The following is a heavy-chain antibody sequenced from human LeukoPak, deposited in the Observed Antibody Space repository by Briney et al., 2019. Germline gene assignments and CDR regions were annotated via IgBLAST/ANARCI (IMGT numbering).Heavy chain of an antibody. D-gene: IGHD1-26*01. CDR2: ISWNSGSI. CDR1: GFTFDDYA. J-gene: IGHJ6*03. V-gene: IGHV3-9*01. CDR3: AKASWGGATAYMDV. Sequence: PGGSLRLSCAASGFTFDDYAMHWVRQAPGKGLEWVSGISWNSGSIGYADSVKGRFTISRDDAKNSLYLQMNSLRAEDTALYYCAKASWGGATAYMDVWGKGTTVTVSS.